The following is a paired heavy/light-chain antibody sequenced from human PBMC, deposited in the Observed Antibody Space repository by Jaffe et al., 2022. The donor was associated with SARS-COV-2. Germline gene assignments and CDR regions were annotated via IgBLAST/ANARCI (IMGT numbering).Heavy chain of an antibody. CDR1: GYTFTNNY. CDR3: ARSGGESMNFDH. Sequence: QVQLVQSGAEVKKPGASVKVSCKASGYTFTNNYMHWVRQAPGQGLEWMGIINPSGGSISYAQKFQGRVTMTRDTSTSTVYMELSSLKSDDTAVYYCARSGGESMNFDHWGQGTLVTVSS. CDR2: INPSGGSI. V-gene: IGHV1-46*01. J-gene: IGHJ4*02. D-gene: IGHD3-16*01.
Light chain of an antibody. V-gene: IGLV8-61*01. J-gene: IGLJ1*01. Sequence: QTVVTQEPSFSVSPGGTVTLTCGLNSGSVSTNYYPSWYQQTPGQAPRMLIYSTDTRSSGVPDRFSGSILGNKAALTITGAQADDESDYYCVLYLGGGIHYVFGTGTRVTVL. CDR1: SGSVSTNYY. CDR3: VLYLGGGIHYV. CDR2: STD.